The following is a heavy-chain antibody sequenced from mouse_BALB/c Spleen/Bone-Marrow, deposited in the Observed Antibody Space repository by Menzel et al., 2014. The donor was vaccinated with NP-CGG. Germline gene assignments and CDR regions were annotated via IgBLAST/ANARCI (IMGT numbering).Heavy chain of an antibody. D-gene: IGHD1-2*01. J-gene: IGHJ4*01. CDR1: GFTSSSYA. Sequence: EVKLMESGGGLVKPGGSLKLSCAASGFTSSSYAMSWVRQSPEKRLEWVAEISSGGSYTYYPDTVTGRFTISRDNAKNTLYLEMSSLRSEDTAMYYCARDHYGYYTMDYWGQGTSVTVSS. CDR3: ARDHYGYYTMDY. CDR2: ISSGGSYT. V-gene: IGHV5-9-4*01.